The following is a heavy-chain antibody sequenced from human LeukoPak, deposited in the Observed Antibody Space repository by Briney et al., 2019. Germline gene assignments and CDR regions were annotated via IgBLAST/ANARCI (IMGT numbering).Heavy chain of an antibody. CDR3: ARLYYGSGSYYNVYEPYYFDY. CDR2: IIPIFGTA. V-gene: IGHV1-69*13. Sequence: ASVKVSCKASGGTFSSYAISWVRQAPGQGLEWMGGIIPIFGTANYAQKFQGRVTITADGSTSTAYMELSSLRSEDTAVYYCARLYYGSGSYYNVYEPYYFDYWGQGTLVTVSS. J-gene: IGHJ4*02. D-gene: IGHD3-10*01. CDR1: GGTFSSYA.